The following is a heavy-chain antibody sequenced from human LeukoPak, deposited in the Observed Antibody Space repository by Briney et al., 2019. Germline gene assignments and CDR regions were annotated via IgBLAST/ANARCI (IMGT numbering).Heavy chain of an antibody. D-gene: IGHD3-22*01. J-gene: IGHJ5*02. Sequence: GGSLRLSCAASGFIFNHYGLIWVRQAPGKGLEWVSAISNDGGGTNYAGFVRGRFTISRDNSKNTLFLQMNSLRAEDTALYYCANGSSGYFADLWGQGTLVTVSS. CDR1: GFIFNHYG. CDR3: ANGSSGYFADL. V-gene: IGHV3-23*01. CDR2: ISNDGGGT.